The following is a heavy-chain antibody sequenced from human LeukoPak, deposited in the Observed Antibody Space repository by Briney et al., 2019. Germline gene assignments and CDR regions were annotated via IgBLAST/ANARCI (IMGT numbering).Heavy chain of an antibody. V-gene: IGHV4-59*01. CDR2: IFYSGRT. CDR3: ARGQKYRSGYTVTELGSGYCDN. D-gene: IGHD5-18*01. J-gene: IGHJ4*02. Sequence: SETVSLPCSVSGGSISSYYWNWIRPPPGKGLEWIGYIFYSGRTTYNPSLKGPVTLLVETSKNPFSLRLSSVTAADTAVYYCARGQKYRSGYTVTELGSGYCDNWGQGTLVTVSS. CDR1: GGSISSYY.